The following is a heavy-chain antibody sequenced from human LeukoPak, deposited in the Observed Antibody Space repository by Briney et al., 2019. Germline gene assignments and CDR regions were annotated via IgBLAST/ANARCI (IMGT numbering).Heavy chain of an antibody. Sequence: GGSLRLSCAASGFTFSSYWMTWVRQAPGKGLEWVANIKQDGSEKYHVDSMKGRFTISRDNANNSLYLQMNSLRAEDTAVYYCARGEGGDYSWGQGTLVTVSS. CDR2: IKQDGSEK. D-gene: IGHD4-17*01. J-gene: IGHJ4*02. CDR1: GFTFSSYW. V-gene: IGHV3-7*01. CDR3: ARGEGGDYS.